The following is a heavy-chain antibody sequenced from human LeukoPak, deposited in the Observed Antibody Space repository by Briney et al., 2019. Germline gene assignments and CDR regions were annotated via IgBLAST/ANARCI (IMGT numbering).Heavy chain of an antibody. J-gene: IGHJ4*02. D-gene: IGHD1-26*01. CDR3: ARDGRLKWELLLFDY. V-gene: IGHV4-59*11. Sequence: IPSETLSLTCTVSGGSISSHYWSWIRQPPGKGLEWIGYIYYSGSTNYNPSLKSRVTISVDTSKNQFSLKLSSVTAADTAVYYCARDGRLKWELLLFDYWGQGTLVTVSS. CDR1: GGSISSHY. CDR2: IYYSGST.